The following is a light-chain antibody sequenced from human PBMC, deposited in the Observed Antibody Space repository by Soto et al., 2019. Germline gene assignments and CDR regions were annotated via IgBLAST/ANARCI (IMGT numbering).Light chain of an antibody. J-gene: IGKJ1*01. CDR3: MQALQTPRT. V-gene: IGKV2-28*01. Sequence: DIVMTQSPLSLPVTPGEPASISCRSSQSLLHSNGYNYLDWYLQKPGQSPQLLIYLGSNRASGVPDRLSGSRSGTDSKPKNSRVEAKYVGVYYCMQALQTPRTFGQGTKVESK. CDR1: QSLLHSNGYNY. CDR2: LGS.